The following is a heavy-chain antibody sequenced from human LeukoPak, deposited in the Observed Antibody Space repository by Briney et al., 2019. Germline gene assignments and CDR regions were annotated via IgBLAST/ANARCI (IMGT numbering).Heavy chain of an antibody. CDR1: GITLSNYG. V-gene: IGHV3-23*01. Sequence: GGSLRLSSAVSGITLSNYGMSWVRQAPGKGLEWGAGISDSGGMTNYTDSVKGAFTISRDNPKNTLYLQMNSLRAEDTAVYFCAKRGVVIRVILVGFHKEAYYFDSWGQGALVTVSS. J-gene: IGHJ4*02. D-gene: IGHD3-22*01. CDR3: AKRGVVIRVILVGFHKEAYYFDS. CDR2: ISDSGGMT.